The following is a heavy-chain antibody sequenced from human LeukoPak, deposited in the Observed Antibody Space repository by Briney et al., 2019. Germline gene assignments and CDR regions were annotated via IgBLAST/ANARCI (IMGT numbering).Heavy chain of an antibody. Sequence: GGSLRLSCAASGFTFSSYWMHWVRQVPGKGLVWVSRIKSDGSSTTYADSVKGRFTISRDNAKNTLYLQMNSLRAEDTAVYYCARDQTYGDYWYFDLWGRGALVTVSS. CDR3: ARDQTYGDYWYFDL. CDR2: IKSDGSST. CDR1: GFTFSSYW. J-gene: IGHJ2*01. V-gene: IGHV3-74*01. D-gene: IGHD4-17*01.